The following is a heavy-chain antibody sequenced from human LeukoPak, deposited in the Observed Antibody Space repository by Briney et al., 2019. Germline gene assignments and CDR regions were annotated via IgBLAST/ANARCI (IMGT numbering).Heavy chain of an antibody. CDR1: GFTFSSYD. CDR3: ARGGCSGGSCYPRYYYGMDV. V-gene: IGHV3-13*05. D-gene: IGHD2-15*01. Sequence: GGSLRLSCEASGFTFSSYDMHWVRQATGKGLEWVSAIGTAGDPYYPGSVKGRFTISRENAKNSLYLQMNSLRAGDTAVYYCARGGCSGGSCYPRYYYGMDVWGKGTTVTVPS. CDR2: IGTAGDP. J-gene: IGHJ6*04.